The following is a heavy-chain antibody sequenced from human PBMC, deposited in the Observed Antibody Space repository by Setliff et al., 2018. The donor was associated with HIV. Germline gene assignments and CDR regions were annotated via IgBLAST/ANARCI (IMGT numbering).Heavy chain of an antibody. V-gene: IGHV4-39*07. D-gene: IGHD3-22*01. CDR2: IYYGGSP. CDR1: GDSFSTPTNH. CDR3: ASDPHYYDRSGHYSWFYFDY. Sequence: SETLSLTCTVSGDSFSTPTNHWGWIRQPPGKGLEWIGNIYYGGSPYYNPSLKIRVTISLDTFSNQFSLKMTSVTAADTAVYFCASDPHYYDRSGHYSWFYFDYWGQGALVTVSS. J-gene: IGHJ4*02.